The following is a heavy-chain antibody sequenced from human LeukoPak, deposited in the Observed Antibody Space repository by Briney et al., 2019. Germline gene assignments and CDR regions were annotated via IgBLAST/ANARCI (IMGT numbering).Heavy chain of an antibody. CDR3: ARGGDSSGYYYPVFDY. D-gene: IGHD3-22*01. Sequence: SETLSLTCTVSGGSISSYYWSWIRQPPGKGLEWVGYIYYSGSTNYNPSLKSRVTISVDTSKNQFSLKLSSVTAADTAVYYCARGGDSSGYYYPVFDYWGQGTLVTVSS. CDR2: IYYSGST. V-gene: IGHV4-59*01. J-gene: IGHJ4*02. CDR1: GGSISSYY.